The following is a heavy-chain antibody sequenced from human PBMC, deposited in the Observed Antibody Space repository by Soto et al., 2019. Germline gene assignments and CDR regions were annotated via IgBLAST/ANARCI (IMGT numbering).Heavy chain of an antibody. Sequence: EVQLVESGGGLVQPGGSLRLSCAASGFTFSSYSMNWVRQAPGKGLEWVSYISSSSSTIYYEDSVKGRFTISRDNAKNSLYLQMNRLRDEDTAVYYCARDSEIQLWFFDYWGQGTLVTVSS. CDR2: ISSSSSTI. CDR3: ARDSEIQLWFFDY. D-gene: IGHD5-18*01. V-gene: IGHV3-48*02. CDR1: GFTFSSYS. J-gene: IGHJ4*02.